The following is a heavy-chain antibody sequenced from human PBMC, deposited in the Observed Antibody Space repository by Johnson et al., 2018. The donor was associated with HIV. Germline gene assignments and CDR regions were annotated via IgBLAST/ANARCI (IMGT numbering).Heavy chain of an antibody. Sequence: QVQLVESGGGVVQPGRSLRLSCAASGFTFSNYAMHWVRQAPGKGLEWVAVISYDGSKKNYADSVKGRFSISRDNSKNTVYLQMNSLRAEDTAVYYCASDRTYHPIFGGVENAFDVWGQGTLVTVSS. J-gene: IGHJ3*01. D-gene: IGHD3-3*01. CDR1: GFTFSNYA. CDR3: ASDRTYHPIFGGVENAFDV. V-gene: IGHV3-30-3*01. CDR2: ISYDGSKK.